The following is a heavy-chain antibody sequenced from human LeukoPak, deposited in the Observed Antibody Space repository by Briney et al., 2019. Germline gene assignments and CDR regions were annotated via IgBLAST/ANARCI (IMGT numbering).Heavy chain of an antibody. J-gene: IGHJ4*02. Sequence: ASVKVSCKASGYTFTGCYMHWVRQAPGQGLEWMGWINPNSGGTNYAQKFQGRVTMTRDTSISTAYMELSRPRSDDTAVYYCARAPPVLRFLEWLFSYDYWGQGTLVTVSS. CDR3: ARAPPVLRFLEWLFSYDY. CDR2: INPNSGGT. CDR1: GYTFTGCY. D-gene: IGHD3-3*01. V-gene: IGHV1-2*02.